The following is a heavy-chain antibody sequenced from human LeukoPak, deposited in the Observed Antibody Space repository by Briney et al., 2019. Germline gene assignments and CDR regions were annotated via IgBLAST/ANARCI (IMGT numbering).Heavy chain of an antibody. CDR3: AREGDYVWGSYRYTGVDY. D-gene: IGHD3-16*02. CDR2: IGGIGAST. V-gene: IGHV3-23*01. CDR1: GFTFSSHA. J-gene: IGHJ4*02. Sequence: PGGSLRLSCAASGFTFSSHAVNWVRQAPGKGLEWVSSIGGIGASTYYADSVKGRFTISRDNAKNSLYLQMNSLRAEDTAVYYCAREGDYVWGSYRYTGVDYWGQGTLVTVSS.